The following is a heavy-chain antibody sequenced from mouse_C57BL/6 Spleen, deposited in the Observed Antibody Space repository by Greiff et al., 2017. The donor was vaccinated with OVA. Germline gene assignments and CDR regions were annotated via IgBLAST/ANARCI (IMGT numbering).Heavy chain of an antibody. V-gene: IGHV1-22*01. J-gene: IGHJ4*01. Sequence: VHVKQSGPELVKPGASVKMSCKASGYTFTDYNMHWVKQSHGKSLEWIGYINPNNGGTSYNQKFKGKATLTVNKSSSTAYMELRSLTSEDSAVYYCAREGYAMDYWGQGTSVTVSS. CDR2: INPNNGGT. CDR1: GYTFTDYN. CDR3: AREGYAMDY.